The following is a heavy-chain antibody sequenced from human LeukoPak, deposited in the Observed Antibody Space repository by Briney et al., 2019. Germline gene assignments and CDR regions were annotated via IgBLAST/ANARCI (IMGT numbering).Heavy chain of an antibody. D-gene: IGHD5-24*01. CDR1: GFTFSSYG. Sequence: GGSLRLSCAASGFTFSSYGMHWVRQAPGKGLEWVAFIWNDGTNRYYAESVKGRFTISRDNSKNTLYLQMNSLRVEDTAVFYCAKGVKMSIWRRTYNCFDSWGQGTLVTVSS. J-gene: IGHJ5*01. CDR2: IWNDGTNR. CDR3: AKGVKMSIWRRTYNCFDS. V-gene: IGHV3-30*02.